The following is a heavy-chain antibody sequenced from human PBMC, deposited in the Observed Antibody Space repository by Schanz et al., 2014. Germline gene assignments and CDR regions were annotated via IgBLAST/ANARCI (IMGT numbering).Heavy chain of an antibody. D-gene: IGHD3-10*01. CDR2: INPNSGIT. J-gene: IGHJ4*02. V-gene: IGHV1-2*06. CDR3: ARAGHYGSGTYPDY. Sequence: QVQLVQSGAEVKKPGASVKVSCKASGYTFPGYYMHWVRQAPGQGLEWMGRINPNSGITNYVQKLQGRVTMTRDTSVRTAYMELTRLRSDDTAVYYCARAGHYGSGTYPDYWGQGTLVTVSS. CDR1: GYTFPGYY.